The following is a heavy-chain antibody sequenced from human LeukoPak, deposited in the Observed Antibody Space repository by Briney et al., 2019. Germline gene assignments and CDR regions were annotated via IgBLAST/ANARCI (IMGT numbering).Heavy chain of an antibody. V-gene: IGHV4-31*03. J-gene: IGHJ4*02. CDR2: IHYSGDT. CDR3: ARLLAARPQDDY. CDR1: GASVSSGGYY. D-gene: IGHD6-6*01. Sequence: TLSLTSTVSGASVSSGGYYWSWIRQHAGKGLEWIGYIHYSGDTYSNPSLKSRVAVSLDTSKNQFSLKLTSVTAADTAVYYCARLLAARPQDDYWGQGTLVTVSS.